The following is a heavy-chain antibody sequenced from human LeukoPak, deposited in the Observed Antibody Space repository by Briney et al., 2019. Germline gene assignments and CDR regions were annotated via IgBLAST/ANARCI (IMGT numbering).Heavy chain of an antibody. CDR1: GGTISSYY. CDR3: ARDRGTRYAFGN. V-gene: IGHV4-4*07. CDR2: IYTSGST. J-gene: IGHJ4*02. Sequence: SETLSLTCTVSGGTISSYYMTWIRQPAGTGLEWIGRIYTSGSTNYNPSLKSRVTISIDTSKNQFSLKLNSVTAADTAVYYCARDRGTRYAFGNWGQGTLVTVSS. D-gene: IGHD2-8*01.